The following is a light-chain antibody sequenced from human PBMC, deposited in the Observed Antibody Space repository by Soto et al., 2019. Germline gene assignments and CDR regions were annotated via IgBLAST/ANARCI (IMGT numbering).Light chain of an antibody. Sequence: EIVLTQSPGTLSLSPGERATLSCRASQSVSSSYLAWYQQKPGQAPRFLIYRACSRATGIPDRFSGSGSGTDFTLTISRLEPEDFAVYYCQQYGRSPTTFGQGTRLEIK. CDR2: RAC. J-gene: IGKJ5*01. CDR3: QQYGRSPTT. V-gene: IGKV3-20*01. CDR1: QSVSSSY.